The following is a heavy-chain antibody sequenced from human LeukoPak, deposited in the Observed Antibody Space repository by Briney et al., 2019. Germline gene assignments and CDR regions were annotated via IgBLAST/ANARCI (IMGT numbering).Heavy chain of an antibody. V-gene: IGHV3-21*01. Sequence: GGSLRLSCAASGFTFSSYSMNWVRQAPGKGLEWVSSISSSSSYIYYADSVKGRFTISRDNSKNTLYLQMNSLRAEDTAVYYCASLAVGATTPQSEPFDYWGQGTLVTVSS. CDR1: GFTFSSYS. D-gene: IGHD1-26*01. CDR2: ISSSSSYI. J-gene: IGHJ4*02. CDR3: ASLAVGATTPQSEPFDY.